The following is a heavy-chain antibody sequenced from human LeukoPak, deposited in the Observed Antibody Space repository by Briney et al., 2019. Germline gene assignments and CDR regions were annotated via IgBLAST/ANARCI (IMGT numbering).Heavy chain of an antibody. CDR1: GGSISSYY. D-gene: IGHD3-22*01. CDR2: IYYTGST. V-gene: IGHV4-59*01. Sequence: KSSETLSLTCIVSGGSISSYYWSWIRQPPGKGLEWIGYIYYTGSTNYNPSLKSRVIISVDTSKNQFSLNLSSVTAADSAMYYCAESRDRGGPAEYFQNWGQGTLVTVSS. CDR3: AESRDRGGPAEYFQN. J-gene: IGHJ1*01.